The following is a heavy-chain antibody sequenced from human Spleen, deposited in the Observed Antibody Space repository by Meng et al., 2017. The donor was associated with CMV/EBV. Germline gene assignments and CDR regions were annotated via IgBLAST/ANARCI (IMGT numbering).Heavy chain of an antibody. J-gene: IGHJ6*02. Sequence: ASVKVSCKASGGTFSSYAISWVRQAPGQGLEWMGWMNPNSGNTGYAQKFQGRVTMTRNTSISTAYMELSSLRSEDTAVYYCARSYCSSTSCYTSLYYYYYYGMDVWGQGTTVTVSS. V-gene: IGHV1-8*02. D-gene: IGHD2-2*02. CDR1: GGTFSSYA. CDR2: MNPNSGNT. CDR3: ARSYCSSTSCYTSLYYYYYYGMDV.